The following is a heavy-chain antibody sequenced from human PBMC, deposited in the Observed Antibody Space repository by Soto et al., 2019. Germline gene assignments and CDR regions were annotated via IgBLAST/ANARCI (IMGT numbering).Heavy chain of an antibody. CDR1: GGSISNYY. J-gene: IGHJ4*02. Sequence: SETQPLTYTVSGGSISNYYWSWIRQPPGKGLEWIGYIYYSGSTNYNPSLKSRVTISVDTSKNQFSLKLSSVTAADTAVYYCARYLVYGDEPYFDYWGQGTLVTVS. CDR3: ARYLVYGDEPYFDY. V-gene: IGHV4-59*01. CDR2: IYYSGST. D-gene: IGHD4-17*01.